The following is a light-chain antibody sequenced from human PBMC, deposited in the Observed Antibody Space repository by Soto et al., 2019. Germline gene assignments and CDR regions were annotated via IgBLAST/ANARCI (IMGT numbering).Light chain of an antibody. Sequence: DIQMTQSPSSLSASVGDRVTIACRSSHDVSRNLNWFKQKLGEAPKLLIYEASNLERGVPPRFSGSGSGTDFTLTISSLQSEDVATYSCQQDNSMLSFGGGTEVEIK. V-gene: IGKV1-33*01. CDR1: HDVSRN. CDR3: QQDNSMLS. J-gene: IGKJ4*01. CDR2: EAS.